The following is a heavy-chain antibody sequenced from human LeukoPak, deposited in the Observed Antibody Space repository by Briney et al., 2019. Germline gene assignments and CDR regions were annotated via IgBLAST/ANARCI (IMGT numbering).Heavy chain of an antibody. J-gene: IGHJ4*02. Sequence: ASVKVSCKASGYTFTNYGISWVRQAPGQGLEWMGCISAYDGSTNYAQKLQGRVTMTTDTSTSTAYMELRSPRSDDAAVYFCARDYSRVAAPYYFDSWGQGTLVTVSS. V-gene: IGHV1-18*01. CDR1: GYTFTNYG. CDR2: ISAYDGST. CDR3: ARDYSRVAAPYYFDS. D-gene: IGHD6-6*01.